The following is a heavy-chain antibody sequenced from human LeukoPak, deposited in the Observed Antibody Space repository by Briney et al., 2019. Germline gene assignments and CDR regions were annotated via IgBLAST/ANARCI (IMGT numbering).Heavy chain of an antibody. D-gene: IGHD6-19*01. CDR3: ARLCAVAGTTVTPSVGGAYYFDY. CDR1: GGSISSSSYY. J-gene: IGHJ4*02. Sequence: SETLSLTCTVSGGSISSSSYYWGWIRQPPGKGLEWIGSIYYSGSTYYNPSLKSRVTISVDTSKNQFSPKLSSVTAADTAVYYCARLCAVAGTTVTPSVGGAYYFDYWGQGTLVTVSS. V-gene: IGHV4-39*01. CDR2: IYYSGST.